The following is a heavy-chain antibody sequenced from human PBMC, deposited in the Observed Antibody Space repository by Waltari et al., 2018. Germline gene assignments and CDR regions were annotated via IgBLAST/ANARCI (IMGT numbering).Heavy chain of an antibody. J-gene: IGHJ4*01. CDR1: GFSFRDYG. D-gene: IGHD3-3*02. V-gene: IGHV3-30*02. CDR3: ARDGRGIRSFFFDY. Sequence: VQLVESGGDCVQPGASLRLSCATSGFSFRDYGVHWVRQAPGKGLEWLTITLPDDNSQMYADSLEGRFAVSRDTSKKIVYLQMSGLKPDDTAVYFCARDGRGIRSFFFDYWGHGTLVTVSS. CDR2: TLPDDNSQ.